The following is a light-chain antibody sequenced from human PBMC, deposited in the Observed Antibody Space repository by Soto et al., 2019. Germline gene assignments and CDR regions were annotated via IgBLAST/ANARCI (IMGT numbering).Light chain of an antibody. V-gene: IGKV1-5*03. CDR2: EAS. J-gene: IGKJ1*01. CDR1: QSLNRW. CDR3: QQYSGYSRT. Sequence: DIQMTQSPSSLSASVGDRVTITCRAGQSLNRWLAWYQQKPGKAPKLLIYEASSLESGVPSRFSGRGSGTEFTLTISSLQPDDFAAYYCQQYSGYSRTFGQGTKVEIQ.